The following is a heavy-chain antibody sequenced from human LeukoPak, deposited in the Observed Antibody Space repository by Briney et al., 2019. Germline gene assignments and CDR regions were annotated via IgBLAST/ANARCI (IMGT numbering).Heavy chain of an antibody. CDR1: GGSFSGYY. CDR2: INHSGST. J-gene: IGHJ6*03. D-gene: IGHD2-15*01. CDR3: ARGGKRIRPKKYYYMDV. V-gene: IGHV4-34*01. Sequence: PSETLSLTCAVYGGSFSGYYWSWIRQPPGRGLEWIGEINHSGSTNYNPSLKSRVTISVDTSKNQFSLKLSSVTAADTAVYYCARGGKRIRPKKYYYMDVWGKGTTVTVSS.